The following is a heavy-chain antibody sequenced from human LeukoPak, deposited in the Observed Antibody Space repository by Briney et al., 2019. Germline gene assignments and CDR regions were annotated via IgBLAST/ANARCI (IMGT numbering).Heavy chain of an antibody. D-gene: IGHD4-23*01. CDR2: IKQDGSEK. CDR1: RFTFSDYW. J-gene: IGHJ5*02. CDR3: ARDRRPSIYGGLDS. Sequence: GGSLRLSCAASRFTFSDYWMSWVRQPPGKGLEWVANIKQDGSEKYYVDSVKGRFTISRDNAKNSLYLQMNSLTAEDTAVYYCARDRRPSIYGGLDSWGQGTLVTVSS. V-gene: IGHV3-7*01.